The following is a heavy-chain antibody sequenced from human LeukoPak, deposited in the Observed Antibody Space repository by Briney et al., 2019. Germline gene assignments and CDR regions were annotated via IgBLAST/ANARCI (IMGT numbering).Heavy chain of an antibody. D-gene: IGHD6-19*01. V-gene: IGHV3-73*01. CDR1: GFTFSGSA. Sequence: PGGSLRLSCAASGFTFSGSAMHWVRQASGKGLEWVGRIRIKANSYATAYAASVKDRFTISREDSKTTAYLQMNSLTTEAPAVYYCPRVGPAAVAVMAVWGQGTTVTVSS. J-gene: IGHJ6*02. CDR3: PRVGPAAVAVMAV. CDR2: IRIKANSYAT.